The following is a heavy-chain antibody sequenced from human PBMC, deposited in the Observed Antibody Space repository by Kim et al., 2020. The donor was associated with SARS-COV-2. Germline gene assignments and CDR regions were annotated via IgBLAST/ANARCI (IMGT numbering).Heavy chain of an antibody. D-gene: IGHD3-10*01. V-gene: IGHV3-7*01. CDR3: ARDPFRGSLDY. CDR2: INEHGSDT. CDR1: GFTFSKSW. Sequence: GGSLRLSCAVSGFTFSKSWMSWVRQAPGKGLEWVANINEHGSDTYYVDSLEGRFIISRDNAKNSLYLQMNSLRAEDTAVYFCARDPFRGSLDYWGQGALV. J-gene: IGHJ4*02.